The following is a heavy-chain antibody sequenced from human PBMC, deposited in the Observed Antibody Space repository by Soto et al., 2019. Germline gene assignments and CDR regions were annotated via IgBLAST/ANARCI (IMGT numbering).Heavy chain of an antibody. CDR2: IYYSGST. CDR3: ARTKPRYSSGWYPDFFDD. J-gene: IGHJ4*02. D-gene: IGHD6-19*01. Sequence: PSETLSLTCTVSGGSISSSSYYWGWIRQPPGKGLEWIGSIYYSGSTYYNPSLKSRVTISVDTSKNQFSLKLTSVTAADTAVYYCARTKPRYSSGWYPDFFDDWGKGTLVTGSS. CDR1: GGSISSSSYY. V-gene: IGHV4-39*01.